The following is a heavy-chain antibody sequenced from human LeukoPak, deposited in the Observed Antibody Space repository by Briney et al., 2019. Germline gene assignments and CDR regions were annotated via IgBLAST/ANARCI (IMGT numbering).Heavy chain of an antibody. J-gene: IGHJ4*02. Sequence: LSLTCTVSGDSISSHYWSWIRQAPGKGLEWVSYISSSGSTIYYADSVKGRFTISRDNAKNSLYLQMNSLRAEDTAVYYCAREEPRRGSAPHYWGQGTLVTVSS. V-gene: IGHV3-11*01. CDR3: AREEPRRGSAPHY. D-gene: IGHD1-14*01. CDR1: GDSISSHY. CDR2: ISSSGSTI.